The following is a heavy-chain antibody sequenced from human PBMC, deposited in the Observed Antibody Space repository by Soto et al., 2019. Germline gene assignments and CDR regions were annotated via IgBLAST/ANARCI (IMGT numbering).Heavy chain of an antibody. J-gene: IGHJ6*02. Sequence: GGSLRLSCAASGFTFSSYAMTWVRQAPGKGLEWVSSISGSGGSTFYADSVKGRFTVSRDNSKSTLYLQLNSLRAGDTAVYHCAKPVDTADYFYYGLDVWGQGTTVTVSS. V-gene: IGHV3-23*01. D-gene: IGHD5-18*01. CDR3: AKPVDTADYFYYGLDV. CDR1: GFTFSSYA. CDR2: ISGSGGST.